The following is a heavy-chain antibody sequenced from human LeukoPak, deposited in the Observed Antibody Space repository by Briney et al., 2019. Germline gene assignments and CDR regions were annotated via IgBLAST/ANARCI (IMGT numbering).Heavy chain of an antibody. Sequence: SETLSLTCAVYGGSFSRYYWSWIRHPPGKGLEWIGEINHSGSTNSNPSLKGRVTISVDTSKNQLSLRLSSVTAADTAVYYCARGLTRLYYYVNSWFDPWGQGTLVTVSS. CDR1: GGSFSRYY. J-gene: IGHJ5*02. D-gene: IGHD3-10*02. V-gene: IGHV4-34*01. CDR2: INHSGST. CDR3: ARGLTRLYYYVNSWFDP.